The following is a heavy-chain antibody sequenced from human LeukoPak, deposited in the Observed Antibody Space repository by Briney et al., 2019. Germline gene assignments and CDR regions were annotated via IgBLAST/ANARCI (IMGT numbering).Heavy chain of an antibody. CDR3: ARLGYYDYIWGSYRYTELDY. V-gene: IGHV1-8*01. Sequence: ASVTVSRKASGYTFTSYNFNWMRQPPGPGLEWMGWMNPNSGNTGYAQKFQGRVTMTRNTSKSTAYMELSSLRSEDTAVYYCARLGYYDYIWGSYRYTELDYWGQGTLVTVSS. D-gene: IGHD3-16*02. J-gene: IGHJ4*02. CDR1: GYTFTSYN. CDR2: MNPNSGNT.